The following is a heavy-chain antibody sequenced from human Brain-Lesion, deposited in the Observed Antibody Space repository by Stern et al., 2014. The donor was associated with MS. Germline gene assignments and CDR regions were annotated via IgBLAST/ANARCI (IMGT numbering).Heavy chain of an antibody. CDR1: GYTFTGYY. CDR2: INPQSGGT. D-gene: IGHD3-22*01. J-gene: IGHJ4*02. Sequence: LQLVESGAEVKKPGASVKVSCKASGYTFTGYYMHWVRQATGQGLEWMGWINPQSGGTNYAQKFQGWVTMTRDTSINTAYMELSRLRSDDTAVYYCATYYYDSTGYNDFWGQGTLVTVSS. CDR3: ATYYYDSTGYNDF. V-gene: IGHV1-2*04.